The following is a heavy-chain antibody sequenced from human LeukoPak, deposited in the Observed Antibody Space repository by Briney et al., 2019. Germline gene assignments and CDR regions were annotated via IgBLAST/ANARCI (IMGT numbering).Heavy chain of an antibody. CDR2: IYYSGST. CDR3: ARDDGYRAIDY. J-gene: IGHJ4*02. Sequence: ASETLPLTCTVSGGSISSYYWSWIRQPPGKGLEWIGYIYYSGSTNYNPSLKSRVTISVDTSKNQFSLKLSSVTAADTAVYYCARDDGYRAIDYWGQGTLVTVSS. D-gene: IGHD5-24*01. CDR1: GGSISSYY. V-gene: IGHV4-59*01.